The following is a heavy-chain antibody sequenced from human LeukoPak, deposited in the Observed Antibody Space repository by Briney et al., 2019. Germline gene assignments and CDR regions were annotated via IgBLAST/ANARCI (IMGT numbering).Heavy chain of an antibody. CDR2: FDPEDGET. Sequence: GASVKVSCKVSGYTLTELSMHWVRQAPGKGLEWMGGFDPEDGETIYAQKFKGRVTMTEDTSTDTAYMELSSLRSEDTAVYYCATTGLWFGEFTFDYWGQGTLVTVSS. CDR1: GYTLTELS. J-gene: IGHJ4*02. CDR3: ATTGLWFGEFTFDY. D-gene: IGHD3-10*01. V-gene: IGHV1-24*01.